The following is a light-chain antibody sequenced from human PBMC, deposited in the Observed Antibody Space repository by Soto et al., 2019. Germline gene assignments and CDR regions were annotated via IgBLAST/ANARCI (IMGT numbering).Light chain of an antibody. J-gene: IGLJ2*01. CDR3: YSYAGSQTFVV. V-gene: IGLV2-23*02. CDR1: SIDVGTYNL. CDR2: EVT. Sequence: QSVLTQPASVSGSPGQSITISCTGTSIDVGTYNLVSWYRQYPGTAPKLLLYEVTKLPSGVSSRFSGSKSGNTASLTISGLQAEDEADYFCYSYAGSQTFVVFGGGTQLTVL.